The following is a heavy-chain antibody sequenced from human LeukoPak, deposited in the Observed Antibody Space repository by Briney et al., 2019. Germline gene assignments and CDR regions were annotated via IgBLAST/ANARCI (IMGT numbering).Heavy chain of an antibody. CDR1: GFTFSIYS. CDR2: ISLSNSTI. J-gene: IGHJ4*02. D-gene: IGHD3-10*01. Sequence: GGSLRLSCAASGFTFSIYSTNWVRQAPGKGLEWVSYISLSNSTIYYADSVKGRFTISRDNAKNSLYLQMNSLRDEDTAVYYCARDRFTMVRGVIDFWGQGTLVTVSS. V-gene: IGHV3-48*02. CDR3: ARDRFTMVRGVIDF.